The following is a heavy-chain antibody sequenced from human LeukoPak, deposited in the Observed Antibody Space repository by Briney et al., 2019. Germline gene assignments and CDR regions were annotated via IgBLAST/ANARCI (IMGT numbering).Heavy chain of an antibody. CDR2: INPSGGST. D-gene: IGHD1-1*01. CDR1: GYTLTSYY. V-gene: IGHV1-46*01. J-gene: IGHJ3*02. Sequence: ASVKVSCKASGYTLTSYYMHWVRQAPGQGLEWMGIINPSGGSTSYAQKFQGRVTMTRDTSTSTVYMELSSLRSEDTAVYYCARVELDPQGAFDIWGQGTMVTVSS. CDR3: ARVELDPQGAFDI.